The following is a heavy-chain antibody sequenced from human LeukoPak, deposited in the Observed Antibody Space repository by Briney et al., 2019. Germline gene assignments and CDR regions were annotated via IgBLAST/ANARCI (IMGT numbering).Heavy chain of an antibody. CDR3: AKLFESGTYNNFFHY. Sequence: GGSLRLSCAASGFTFTTYWMSWVRQAPGKGLEWVSAITATSSSTHDADSVQGRFAISRDNSKNTLYLQMNSLRPEDTAIYYCAKLFESGTYNNFFHYWGQGTLVTVFS. D-gene: IGHD3-10*01. CDR2: ITATSSST. V-gene: IGHV3-23*01. J-gene: IGHJ4*02. CDR1: GFTFTTYW.